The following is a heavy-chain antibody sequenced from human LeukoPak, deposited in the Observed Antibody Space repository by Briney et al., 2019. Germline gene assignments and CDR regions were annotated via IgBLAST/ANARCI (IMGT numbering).Heavy chain of an antibody. Sequence: PSQTLSLTCTVSGGSISSGGYYWSWIRQHPGKGLEWIGYIYYSGSTYYNPSLKSRVTISVDTSKNQFSLKLSSVTAADTAVYYCARVSRAGYAFLDYWGQGTLVTVSS. J-gene: IGHJ4*02. CDR2: IYYSGST. CDR3: ARVSRAGYAFLDY. CDR1: GGSISSGGYY. V-gene: IGHV4-31*03. D-gene: IGHD3-3*01.